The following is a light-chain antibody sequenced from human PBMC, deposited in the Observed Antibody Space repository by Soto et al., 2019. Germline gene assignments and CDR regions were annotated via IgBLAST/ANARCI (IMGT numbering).Light chain of an antibody. CDR2: RVS. CDR1: LPVSSN. V-gene: IGKV3-15*01. Sequence: EIVMTQSPATLSVSPGESATLSCRASLPVSSNLAWYRQIPGQAPTLLIYRVSTRATDIPARFSGSGSGTEFTITISSLQSEDFAVYYCQQYNNWPYTFGPGTKLEIK. CDR3: QQYNNWPYT. J-gene: IGKJ2*01.